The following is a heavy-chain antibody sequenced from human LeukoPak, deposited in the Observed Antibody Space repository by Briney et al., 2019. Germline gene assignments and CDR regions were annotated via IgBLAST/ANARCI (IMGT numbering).Heavy chain of an antibody. CDR2: IDPSDSYT. D-gene: IGHD2-2*01. J-gene: IGHJ4*02. CDR3: ARHSDDQLLDSDY. Sequence: GESLKISCKGSGYSFTSYWISWVRQMPGKGLKWMGSIDPSDSYTNYSPSFQGHVTISADQSISTAYLEWSSLKASDTAMYYCARHSDDQLLDSDYWGQGTLVTVSS. V-gene: IGHV5-10-1*01. CDR1: GYSFTSYW.